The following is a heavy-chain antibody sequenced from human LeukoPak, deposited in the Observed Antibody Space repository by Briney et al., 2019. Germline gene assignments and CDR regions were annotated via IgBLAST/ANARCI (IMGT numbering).Heavy chain of an antibody. V-gene: IGHV4-30-4*01. CDR2: IHYSGST. J-gene: IGHJ4*02. CDR3: ARDGGDYYDSSGYFY. D-gene: IGHD3-22*01. CDR1: GGSISSSNW. Sequence: SETLSLTCAVSGGSISSSNWWSWIRQPPGKGLEWIGYIHYSGSTYYNPSLKSRVTISVDTSKNQFSLKLSSVTAADTAVYYCARDGGDYYDSSGYFYWGQGTLVTVSS.